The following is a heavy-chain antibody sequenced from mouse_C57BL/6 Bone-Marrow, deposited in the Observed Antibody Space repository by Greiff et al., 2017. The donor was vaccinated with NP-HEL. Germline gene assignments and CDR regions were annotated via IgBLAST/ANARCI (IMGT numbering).Heavy chain of an antibody. J-gene: IGHJ2*01. Sequence: VQLQQSGAELVRPGASVKLSCTASGFNIKDDYMHWVKQRPEQGLEWIGWIDPENGDTEYASKFQGKATITADTSSNTAYLQLSSRTSEDTAVYYCTTLYYGSSLDYWGQGTTLTVSS. D-gene: IGHD1-1*01. V-gene: IGHV14-4*01. CDR1: GFNIKDDY. CDR3: TTLYYGSSLDY. CDR2: IDPENGDT.